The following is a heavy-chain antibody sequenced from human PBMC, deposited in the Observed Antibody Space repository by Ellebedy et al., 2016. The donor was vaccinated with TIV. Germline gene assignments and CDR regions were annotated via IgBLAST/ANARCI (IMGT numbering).Heavy chain of an antibody. D-gene: IGHD1-1*01. CDR1: GFTFSHYG. CDR3: AKERDPLASTSFDS. Sequence: GESLKISCATSGFTFSHYGMQWVRQAPGEGLEWVAVIAHDGSVIHYADSLKGRFTISRDNSKNPLSLQMYSLRPEDTAVYYCAKERDPLASTSFDSWGQGNLVTVSS. J-gene: IGHJ4*02. V-gene: IGHV3-30*18. CDR2: IAHDGSVI.